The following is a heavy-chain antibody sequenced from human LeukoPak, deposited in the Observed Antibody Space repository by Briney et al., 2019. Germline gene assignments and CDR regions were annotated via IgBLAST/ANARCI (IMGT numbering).Heavy chain of an antibody. J-gene: IGHJ5*02. CDR3: TRTDDARNPGWFGP. Sequence: GGCLTHAYAPHRFTVTDDYGSSIRQAPGEGLEWISYISATGNSRNYVDSVEGRFTISRDTARNSLYLQMNSLRAEDTAVYYCTRTDDARNPGWFGPWGQGTLVTVSS. CDR2: ISATGNSR. D-gene: IGHD4-23*01. V-gene: IGHV3-11*03. CDR1: RFTVTDDY.